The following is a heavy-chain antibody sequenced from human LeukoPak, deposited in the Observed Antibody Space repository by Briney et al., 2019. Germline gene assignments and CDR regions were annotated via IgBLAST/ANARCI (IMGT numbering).Heavy chain of an antibody. J-gene: IGHJ3*01. V-gene: IGHV4-59*11. Sequence: PSETLSLTCTVSGDSIDYHKWNWIRQPPGRGLEWLGYIYYSGSTNYNPALKSRVTISVDTSKNQFSLKLNSVTAADTAVYYCAREWSAFDFWGRGTMVTVSS. CDR2: IYYSGST. CDR1: GDSIDYHK. D-gene: IGHD3-3*01. CDR3: AREWSAFDF.